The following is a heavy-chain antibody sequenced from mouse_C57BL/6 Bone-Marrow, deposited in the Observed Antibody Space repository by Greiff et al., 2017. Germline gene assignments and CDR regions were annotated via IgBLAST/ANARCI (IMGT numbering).Heavy chain of an antibody. J-gene: IGHJ4*01. CDR1: GYTFTSYW. Sequence: QVHVKQPGAELVMPGASVKLSCKASGYTFTSYWMHWVKQRPGQGLEWIGEIDPSDSYTNYNQKFKGKSTLTVDKSSSTAYMQPSSLTSEDSAGYYCARGYNNAMDYWGQGTSVTVAS. CDR2: IDPSDSYT. V-gene: IGHV1-69*01. CDR3: ARGYNNAMDY. D-gene: IGHD2-2*01.